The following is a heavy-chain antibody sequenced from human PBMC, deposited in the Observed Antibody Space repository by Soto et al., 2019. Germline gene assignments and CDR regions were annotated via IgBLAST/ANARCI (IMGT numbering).Heavy chain of an antibody. D-gene: IGHD1-26*01. CDR3: ASESREHSSSRGLDV. CDR1: GGSVSSGSYY. Sequence: QVQLQESGPGLVKPSETLSLTCTVSGGSVSSGSYYWSWIRQPPGKGLEWIAYVYYTGSTNYNPSLKSRVTISVDTSKNQFSLKLRSVTAADTAVYYCASESREHSSSRGLDVWGQGTTVTVSS. J-gene: IGHJ6*02. CDR2: VYYTGST. V-gene: IGHV4-61*01.